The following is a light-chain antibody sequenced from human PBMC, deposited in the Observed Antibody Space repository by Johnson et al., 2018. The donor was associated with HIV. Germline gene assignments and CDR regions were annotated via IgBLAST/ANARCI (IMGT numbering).Light chain of an antibody. V-gene: IGLV1-51*01. CDR1: SSNIENNY. CDR2: DNN. Sequence: QSVLTQPPSVSAAPGQKVTISCSGSSSNIENNYLSWYQQLPHTAPRLLISDNNKRPSGIPDRFSGSKSGASATLDITALQTGDEADYYCGTWDSSLGVFGTGTKVTVL. CDR3: GTWDSSLGV. J-gene: IGLJ1*01.